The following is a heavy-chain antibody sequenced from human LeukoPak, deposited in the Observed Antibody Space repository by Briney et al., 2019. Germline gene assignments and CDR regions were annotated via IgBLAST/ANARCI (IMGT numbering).Heavy chain of an antibody. Sequence: ASVKVSCKVSAYTFTDYYMHWVQQAPGKGLERMGLVDPEDGETIYAEKFQGRVTITADTSTDTAYMELSSLRSEDTAVYYCATVSIAAAGTDFDYWGQGTLVTVSS. CDR2: VDPEDGET. D-gene: IGHD6-13*01. CDR3: ATVSIAAAGTDFDY. J-gene: IGHJ4*02. CDR1: AYTFTDYY. V-gene: IGHV1-69-2*01.